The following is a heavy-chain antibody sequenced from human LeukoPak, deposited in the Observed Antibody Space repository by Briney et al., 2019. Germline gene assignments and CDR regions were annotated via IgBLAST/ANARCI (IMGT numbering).Heavy chain of an antibody. CDR3: ATHASVDTGSWYLTPGSIDY. CDR2: IYYSGST. CDR1: GGSFSGYY. D-gene: IGHD6-13*01. Sequence: SETLSLTCAVYGGSFSGYYWGWIRQPPGKGLEWIGSIYYSGSTYYNPSLKSRVTISVDTSKNQFSLKLSSMTAADTAVYYCATHASVDTGSWYLTPGSIDYWGQGTLATVSS. V-gene: IGHV4-39*01. J-gene: IGHJ4*02.